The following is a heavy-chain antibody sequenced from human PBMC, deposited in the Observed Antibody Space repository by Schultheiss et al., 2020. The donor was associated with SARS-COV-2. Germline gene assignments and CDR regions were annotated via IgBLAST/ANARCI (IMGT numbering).Heavy chain of an antibody. CDR1: GFTFSSYA. J-gene: IGHJ6*02. CDR2: ISGSGYST. V-gene: IGHV3-23*01. D-gene: IGHD3-3*01. Sequence: GGSLRLSCAASGFTFSSYAMSWVRQAPGKGLEWVSAISGSGYSTYYADSVKGRFTISRDNSKNTLYLQMNSLRAEDTAVYYCARDNYDFWSVTGGMDVWGRGTTVAVSS. CDR3: ARDNYDFWSVTGGMDV.